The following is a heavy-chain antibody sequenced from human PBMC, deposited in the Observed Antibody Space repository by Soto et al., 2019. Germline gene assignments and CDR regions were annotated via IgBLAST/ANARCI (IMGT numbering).Heavy chain of an antibody. CDR3: VRRNGFGDF. D-gene: IGHD1-1*01. CDR2: FSGGSGTT. Sequence: EVRLLESGGGLVQPGGSLRLSCVVSGFTFPNHGVTWVRQVPGKGLEWVCGFSGGSGTTHYADRVRGRFTISRDDPRQTVYLQMNSPGADDPAVYYCVRRNGFGDFWGQGTLVTVSS. J-gene: IGHJ4*02. CDR1: GFTFPNHG. V-gene: IGHV3-23*01.